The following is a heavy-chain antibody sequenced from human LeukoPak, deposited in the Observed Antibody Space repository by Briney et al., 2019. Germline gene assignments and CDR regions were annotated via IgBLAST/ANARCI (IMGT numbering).Heavy chain of an antibody. CDR1: GFTFSIYG. V-gene: IGHV3-23*01. J-gene: IGHJ4*02. Sequence: PGGSLRLSCAASGFTFSIYGMSWVRQAPGKGLEWVSRISNSGDTYYADSVKGRFTISRDNSKNILYLQMNSLRAEDTAVYYCARDRSRLRYFDWLMFYWGQGTLVTVSS. CDR2: ISNSGDT. D-gene: IGHD3-9*01. CDR3: ARDRSRLRYFDWLMFY.